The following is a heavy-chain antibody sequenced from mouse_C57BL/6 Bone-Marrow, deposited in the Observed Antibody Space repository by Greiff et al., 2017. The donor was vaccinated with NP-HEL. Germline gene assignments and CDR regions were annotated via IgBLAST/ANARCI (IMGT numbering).Heavy chain of an antibody. Sequence: ESGPGILQPSQTLSLTCSFSGFSLSTFGMGVGWIRQPSGEGLEWLAHIWWDDDKYYNPALKSRLTISKDTSKNQVFLKIANVDTADTATYYCARIANYYDPYFDYWGQGTTLTVSS. CDR3: ARIANYYDPYFDY. J-gene: IGHJ2*01. CDR2: IWWDDDK. CDR1: GFSLSTFGMG. D-gene: IGHD2-4*01. V-gene: IGHV8-8*01.